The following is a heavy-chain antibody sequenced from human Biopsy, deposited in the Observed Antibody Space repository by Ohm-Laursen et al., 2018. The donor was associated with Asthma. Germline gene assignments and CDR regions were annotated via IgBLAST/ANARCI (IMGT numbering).Heavy chain of an antibody. CDR1: GFTFGDYC. J-gene: IGHJ1*01. Sequence: SLRLSCAAFGFTFGDYCMSWVRQVPGKGLEWVANIKHDGTEKNHVDSLKGRFTISRDNAKNSLYLQMNSLRAEDTAVYYCARTFHFWSPYHAEHYQLWGQGTPVTVSS. CDR2: IKHDGTEK. D-gene: IGHD3-3*02. CDR3: ARTFHFWSPYHAEHYQL. V-gene: IGHV3-7*01.